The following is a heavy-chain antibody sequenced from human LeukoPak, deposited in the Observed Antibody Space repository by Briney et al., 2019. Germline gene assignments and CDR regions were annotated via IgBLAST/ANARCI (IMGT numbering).Heavy chain of an antibody. CDR3: ARLASSGWSHCDS. D-gene: IGHD6-19*01. CDR2: IYYSGTT. J-gene: IGHJ4*02. Sequence: PSETLSLTCTVSGGSISGYYWSWLRQPPGKGPEWIGYIYYSGTTNYNPSLKSRVTISVDTSKNQFSLKLNSVTAADTAVYYCARLASSGWSHCDSWGQGTLVTVSS. CDR1: GGSISGYY. V-gene: IGHV4-59*08.